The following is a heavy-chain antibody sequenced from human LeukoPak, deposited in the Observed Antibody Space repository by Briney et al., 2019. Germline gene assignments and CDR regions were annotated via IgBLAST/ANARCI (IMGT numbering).Heavy chain of an antibody. CDR2: ISYSGST. Sequence: NPSETLSLACTVSGGSISSNYWSWTRQPPGGGLEWIGDISYSGSTSYNPSLKSRVTISVDTSNSQFSLNLTSVTAADTAVYHCARVAAGGSYYGVDVWGQGTTVTVSS. J-gene: IGHJ6*02. CDR3: ARVAAGGSYYGVDV. CDR1: GGSISSNY. D-gene: IGHD3-16*01. V-gene: IGHV4-59*01.